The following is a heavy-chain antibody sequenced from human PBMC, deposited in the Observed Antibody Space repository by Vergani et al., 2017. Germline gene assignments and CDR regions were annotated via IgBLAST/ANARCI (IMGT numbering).Heavy chain of an antibody. Sequence: QVQLVESGGGVVQPGRSLRLSCTSSGFTFSTYAMHWVRQAPGKGLEWVAIIYYDGSKKYYADSVKGRFTISRDNSRNTLDLLMSSLRAEDTAIYYCVRKXSYCGSTHCRNPDYVYYYHIDVWGEGTTVTVSS. CDR1: GFTFSTYA. D-gene: IGHD2-21*01. CDR3: VRKXSYCGSTHCRNPDYVYYYHIDV. V-gene: IGHV3-33*01. CDR2: IYYDGSKK. J-gene: IGHJ6*03.